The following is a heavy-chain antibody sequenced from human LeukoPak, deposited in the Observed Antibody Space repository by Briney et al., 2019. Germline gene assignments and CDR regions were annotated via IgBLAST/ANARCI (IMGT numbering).Heavy chain of an antibody. CDR3: ANSRWIAAGSFDY. D-gene: IGHD6-13*01. J-gene: IGHJ4*02. V-gene: IGHV3-23*01. CDR2: ISGGGGST. Sequence: GGSLRLSCAVSGFIVSGNYMSWVRQAPGKGLEWVSGISGGGGSTYYADSVEGRFTISRDNSKNTLYLQVNSLRAEDTALYYCANSRWIAAGSFDYWGRGTLVTVSS. CDR1: GFIVSGNY.